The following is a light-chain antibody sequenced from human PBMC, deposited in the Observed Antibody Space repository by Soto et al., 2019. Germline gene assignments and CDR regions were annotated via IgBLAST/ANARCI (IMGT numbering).Light chain of an antibody. CDR2: DTS. Sequence: EIVFTQSPATLSLAPGERATLSCRASQSVSRYLAWYQQKHGQAPRLLIYDTSYRDTGIPARFSGSGSGTDFTLTISRLEPEDFEVYYCQQRSNSPRTFGQGTKVDIK. CDR1: QSVSRY. V-gene: IGKV3-11*01. CDR3: QQRSNSPRT. J-gene: IGKJ1*01.